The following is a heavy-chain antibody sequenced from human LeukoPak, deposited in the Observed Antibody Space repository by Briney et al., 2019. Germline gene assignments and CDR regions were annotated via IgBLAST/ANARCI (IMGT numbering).Heavy chain of an antibody. CDR1: GFTVSSKD. CDR3: ARAYFDY. V-gene: IGHV3-7*04. J-gene: IGHJ4*02. CDR2: IKQDGSEK. Sequence: GGSLRLSCAASGFTVSSKDMNWVRQAPGKGLEWVANIKQDGSEKYYVDSVKGRFTISRDNAKNSLYLQMNSLRAEDTAVYYCARAYFDYWGQGTLVTVSS.